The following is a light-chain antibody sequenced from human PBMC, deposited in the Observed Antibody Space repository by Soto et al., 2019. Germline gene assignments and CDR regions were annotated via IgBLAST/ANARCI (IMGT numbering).Light chain of an antibody. CDR3: SSYAGSNNFVV. J-gene: IGLJ2*01. V-gene: IGLV2-8*01. Sequence: QSALTQPPSASGSPGQSVTISCTGTSSDVGGYNYVSWYQQHPGKAPKLMIYEVSKRPSGVPDRFSGSKSGNTASLTVSGLPGEDEAYYYCSSYAGSNNFVVFGGGTKLTVL. CDR1: SSDVGGYNY. CDR2: EVS.